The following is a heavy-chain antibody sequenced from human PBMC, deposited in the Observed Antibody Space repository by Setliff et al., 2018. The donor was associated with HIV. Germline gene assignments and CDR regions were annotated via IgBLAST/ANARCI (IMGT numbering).Heavy chain of an antibody. CDR3: ARDPRYSSGWYGRPNPYYFDY. CDR2: IKQDGSEK. Sequence: GGSLRLSCAASGFTFSSYWMSWVRQAPGKGLEWVANIKQDGSEKYYVDSVKGRFTISRDNAKNSLYLQMKSLRAEDTAVYYCARDPRYSSGWYGRPNPYYFDYWGQGTLVTVSS. V-gene: IGHV3-7*01. J-gene: IGHJ4*02. CDR1: GFTFSSYW. D-gene: IGHD6-19*01.